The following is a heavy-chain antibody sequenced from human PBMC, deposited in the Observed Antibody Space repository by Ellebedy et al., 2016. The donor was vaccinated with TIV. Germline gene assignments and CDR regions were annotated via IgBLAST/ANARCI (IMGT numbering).Heavy chain of an antibody. Sequence: PGGSLRLSCAASGFTFSNYGMHWVRQGPGRGLEWVAVISHDGTREYYADPVKGRFTISRDNSNNILYLQMNSLRSEDTAVYYCAKAADGSAAYGMDLWGRGTTVSVSS. V-gene: IGHV3-30*18. D-gene: IGHD3-16*01. J-gene: IGHJ6*02. CDR2: ISHDGTRE. CDR3: AKAADGSAAYGMDL. CDR1: GFTFSNYG.